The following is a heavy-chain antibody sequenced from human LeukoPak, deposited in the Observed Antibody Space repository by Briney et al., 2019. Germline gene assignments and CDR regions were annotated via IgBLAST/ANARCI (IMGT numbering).Heavy chain of an antibody. D-gene: IGHD2-21*02. Sequence: ASVTVSCKASGYTFTSYAMNWVRQAPGQGLEWMGWINTNTGNPTYAQGFTGRFVFSLDTSVSTAYLQISSLKAEDTAVYYCARAVGCGGDCYSGISDYWGQGTLVTVSS. CDR3: ARAVGCGGDCYSGISDY. CDR2: INTNTGNP. CDR1: GYTFTSYA. J-gene: IGHJ4*02. V-gene: IGHV7-4-1*02.